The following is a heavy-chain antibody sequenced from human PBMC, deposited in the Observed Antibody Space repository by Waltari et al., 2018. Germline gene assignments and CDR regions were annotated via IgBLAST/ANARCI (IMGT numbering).Heavy chain of an antibody. J-gene: IGHJ3*01. V-gene: IGHV1-69*02. CDR2: IIPMPGIT. CDR3: ARRVSTKGAFEV. Sequence: QVQLVQSGAEVKQPGSSVKVSCKSSGGPFSSVGLHWLRQAPGQGFEWMGKIIPMPGITDYEQKFQGRLRITADRSTTTGYMELRSLGSEDTAIYYCARRVSTKGAFEVWGRGTLVTVSP. CDR1: GGPFSSVG. D-gene: IGHD5-12*01.